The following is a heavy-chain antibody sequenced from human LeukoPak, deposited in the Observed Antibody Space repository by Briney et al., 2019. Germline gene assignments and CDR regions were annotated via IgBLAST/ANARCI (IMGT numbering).Heavy chain of an antibody. CDR1: GYSFSSYW. J-gene: IGHJ4*02. Sequence: GEPRNISCKASGYSFSSYWIGWVRQMPGKGLEWMGIIYPGDSDTRYSPSFQGQVTISADKSISTAYLQWSSLKASDTAIYYCARTDGDSLRDYWGQPTMVAVSS. V-gene: IGHV5-51*01. CDR2: IYPGDSDT. CDR3: ARTDGDSLRDY. D-gene: IGHD4-17*01.